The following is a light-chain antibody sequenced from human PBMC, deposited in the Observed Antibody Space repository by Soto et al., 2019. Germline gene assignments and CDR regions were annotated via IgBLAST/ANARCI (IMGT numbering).Light chain of an antibody. V-gene: IGLV2-14*01. Sequence: QSALTQPASVSGSPGQSITISCTGTSSDVGGYNYVSWYQQHPGKAPKLMIYEVSNRPSGVSNRFSGSKSGNTASLTISGLQAEDEADYYCSSYTSDSDLLVFGGGTQLTVL. CDR2: EVS. CDR3: SSYTSDSDLLV. J-gene: IGLJ2*01. CDR1: SSDVGGYNY.